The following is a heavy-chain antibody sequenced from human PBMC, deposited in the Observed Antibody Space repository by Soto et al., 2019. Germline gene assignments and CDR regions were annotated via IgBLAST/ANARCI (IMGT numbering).Heavy chain of an antibody. Sequence: SETLSLTCTVSGGSISSGGYYWSWIRQHPGKGLEWIGYVYYSGSTYYNPSLKSRVTISVDTSKNQFSLKLSSVTAADTAVYYCARESRSYSYYYYYGMDVWGQGTTVTVS. CDR1: GGSISSGGYY. CDR3: ARESRSYSYYYYYGMDV. J-gene: IGHJ6*02. V-gene: IGHV4-31*03. CDR2: VYYSGST. D-gene: IGHD1-26*01.